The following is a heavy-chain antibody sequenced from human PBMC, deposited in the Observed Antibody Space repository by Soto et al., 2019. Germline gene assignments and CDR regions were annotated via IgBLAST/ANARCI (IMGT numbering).Heavy chain of an antibody. D-gene: IGHD3-10*01. Sequence: QTLSLTCAISGYSVSSNSAAWNLIRQSPSRGLEWLGRTYYRSKWYNDYAVSVKSRITINPDTSKNQFSLQLNSVTPEDTAVYYCARVLVRDLNWFDPWGQGTLVTVSS. CDR3: ARVLVRDLNWFDP. J-gene: IGHJ5*02. CDR1: GYSVSSNSAA. V-gene: IGHV6-1*01. CDR2: TYYRSKWYN.